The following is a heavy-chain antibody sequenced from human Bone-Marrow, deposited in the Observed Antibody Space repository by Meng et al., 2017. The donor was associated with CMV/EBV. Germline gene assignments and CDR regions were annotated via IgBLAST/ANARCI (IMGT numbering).Heavy chain of an antibody. V-gene: IGHV3-7*01. J-gene: IGHJ6*02. CDR1: GFTFSNYA. CDR2: IKQDGSEK. Sequence: GESLKISCAASGFTFSNYAMSWVRQAPGKGLEWVANIKQDGSEKYYVDSVKGRFAISRDNAKNSLYLQMNSLRAEDTAVYYCARRREAVWGNYYYYYGMDVWGQGTTVTVSS. CDR3: ARRREAVWGNYYYYYGMDV. D-gene: IGHD3-16*01.